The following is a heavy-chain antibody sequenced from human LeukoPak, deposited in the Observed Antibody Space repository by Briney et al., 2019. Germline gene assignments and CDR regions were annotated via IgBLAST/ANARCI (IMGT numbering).Heavy chain of an antibody. V-gene: IGHV3-48*03. CDR2: ISSSGSTI. J-gene: IGHJ6*02. CDR3: ARGRYYGMDV. Sequence: GGSLRLSCAASGFTFSSYEMNWVRQAPGKGLEWASYISSSGSTIYYADSVKGRFTISRDNAKNSLYLQMNSLRAEDTAVYYCARGRYYGMDVWGQGTTVTVSS. CDR1: GFTFSSYE.